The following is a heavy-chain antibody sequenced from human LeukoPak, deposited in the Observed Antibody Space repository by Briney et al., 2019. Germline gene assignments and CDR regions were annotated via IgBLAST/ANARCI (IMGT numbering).Heavy chain of an antibody. J-gene: IGHJ4*02. CDR1: GFTFSSYE. V-gene: IGHV3-48*03. CDR3: ARRTITAGFGSDY. Sequence: PGGSLRLSCAASGFTFSSYEMIWVRQAPGKGLEWVSYITSTGSGIYYADSVKGRFAISRDNAKDSLNLQMNSLRAEDTAVYYCARRTITAGFGSDYWGQGTLVTVSS. D-gene: IGHD5-12*01. CDR2: ITSTGSGI.